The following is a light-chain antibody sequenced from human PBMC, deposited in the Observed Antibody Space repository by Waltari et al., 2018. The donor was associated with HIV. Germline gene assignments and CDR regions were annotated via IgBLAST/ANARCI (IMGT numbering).Light chain of an antibody. CDR1: SGSVSPSYY. V-gene: IGLV8-61*01. CDR2: STN. J-gene: IGLJ3*02. Sequence: QTVVTQEPSFSVSPGGTVTLTCGLSSGSVSPSYYTSWYQQTPGQAPRTLIYSTNTRSSGVPDRFSGSILGNKAALTITGAQADDESDYYCVLFMGNGIWVFGGGTKLTVL. CDR3: VLFMGNGIWV.